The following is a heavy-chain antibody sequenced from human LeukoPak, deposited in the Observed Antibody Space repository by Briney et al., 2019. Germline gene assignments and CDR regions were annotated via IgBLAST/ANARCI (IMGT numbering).Heavy chain of an antibody. J-gene: IGHJ6*02. CDR2: IIPIFGTA. CDR3: ARSSYYYGSGSYYKPTNYYYYGMDV. V-gene: IGHV1-69*13. CDR1: GGTFSSYA. Sequence: SVKVSCKASGGTFSSYAISWVRQAPGQGLEWMGGIIPIFGTANYAQKFQGRATITADESTSTAYMEPSSLRSEDTAVYYCARSSYYYGSGSYYKPTNYYYYGMDVWGQGTTVTVSS. D-gene: IGHD3-10*01.